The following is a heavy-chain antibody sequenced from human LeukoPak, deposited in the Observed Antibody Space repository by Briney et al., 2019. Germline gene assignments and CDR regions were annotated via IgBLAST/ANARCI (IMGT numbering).Heavy chain of an antibody. D-gene: IGHD2-2*01. CDR1: GYTFTSYY. J-gene: IGHJ4*02. Sequence: ASVKVSCKAPGYTFTSYYMHWVRQAPGQGLEWMGIINPSGGSTNYAQKFQGRVTMTRDTSTSTVYMELSSLRSEDTAVYYCARDLEESSTSCYLDYWGQGTLVTVSS. V-gene: IGHV1-46*01. CDR3: ARDLEESSTSCYLDY. CDR2: INPSGGST.